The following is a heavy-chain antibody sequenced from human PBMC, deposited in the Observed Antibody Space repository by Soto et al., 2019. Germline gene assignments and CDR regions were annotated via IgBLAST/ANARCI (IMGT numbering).Heavy chain of an antibody. Sequence: EAQLLESGGGLARPGGSLKLSCVASGFIFSDYAMTWIRQAPGKGLEWVATISATGGNIEYRESLKGRFTIYRDNSKKMVYLEINGLTADDTAVYYCAKVAGGLGYFDLWGRGTLVTVSS. CDR1: GFIFSDYA. CDR2: ISATGGNI. D-gene: IGHD3-16*01. J-gene: IGHJ2*01. V-gene: IGHV3-23*01. CDR3: AKVAGGLGYFDL.